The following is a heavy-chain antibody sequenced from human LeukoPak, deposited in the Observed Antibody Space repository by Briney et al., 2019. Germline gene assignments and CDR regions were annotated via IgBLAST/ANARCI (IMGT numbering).Heavy chain of an antibody. D-gene: IGHD5-24*01. CDR2: IYTSGSS. CDR3: VRDREHGYKLDY. CDR1: GGSISSGSYY. Sequence: SQTLSLTCTVSGGSISSGSYYWTWIRQPAGKGLELIGRIYTSGSSSYNPSLKSRVTISVDTSKNQFSLKLNSVTPEDTAVYYCVRDREHGYKLDYWGQGTLVTVSS. J-gene: IGHJ4*02. V-gene: IGHV4-61*02.